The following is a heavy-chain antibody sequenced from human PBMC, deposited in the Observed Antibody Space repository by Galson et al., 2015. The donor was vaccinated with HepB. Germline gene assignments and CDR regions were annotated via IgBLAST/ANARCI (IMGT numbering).Heavy chain of an antibody. CDR3: AKSMKKKGGYYDSSGYPLRGYYFDY. CDR2: ISGSGGST. D-gene: IGHD3-22*01. V-gene: IGHV3-23*01. CDR1: GFNYNSYA. J-gene: IGHJ4*02. Sequence: SLRLSCPDSGFNYNSYAWSGARQAPGKELEGVSAISGSGGSTYYADSVKGRFTISRDNSKNTLYLQMNSLRAEDTAVYYCAKSMKKKGGYYDSSGYPLRGYYFDYWGQGTLVTVSS.